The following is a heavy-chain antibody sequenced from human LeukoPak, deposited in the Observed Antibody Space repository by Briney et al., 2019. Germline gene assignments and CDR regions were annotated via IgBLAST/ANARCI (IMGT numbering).Heavy chain of an antibody. CDR1: GFTFSSYG. D-gene: IGHD3-22*01. J-gene: IGHJ3*02. CDR3: ARDKDSSGYFYDAFDI. Sequence: GGTLRLSCAASGFTFSSYGMSWVRQAPGKGLEWVSAISGSGGSTYYADSVKGRFTISRDNSKNTLYLQMGSLRAEDMAVYYCARDKDSSGYFYDAFDIWGQGTMVTVSS. V-gene: IGHV3-23*01. CDR2: ISGSGGST.